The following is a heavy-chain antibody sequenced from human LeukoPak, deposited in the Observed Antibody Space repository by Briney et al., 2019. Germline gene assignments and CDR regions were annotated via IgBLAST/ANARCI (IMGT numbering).Heavy chain of an antibody. V-gene: IGHV3-23*01. CDR2: ISGSVGST. CDR1: VFTFRSYA. J-gene: IGHJ4*02. D-gene: IGHD3-10*01. Sequence: GGSLRLSCAASVFTFRSYAMSWVRQAPGKGLEWGSAISGSVGSTYYAGSVKGRFNISRDNSKNTLYLQMNSLRAEDTAVYYCAKSGAILLWFGELETGSYYFDYWGQGTLVTVSS. CDR3: AKSGAILLWFGELETGSYYFDY.